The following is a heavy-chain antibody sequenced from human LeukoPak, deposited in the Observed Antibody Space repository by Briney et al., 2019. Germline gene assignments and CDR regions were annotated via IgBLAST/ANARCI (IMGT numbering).Heavy chain of an antibody. Sequence: QAGGSLRLSCAASGFTFSSYAMSWVRQAPGKGLEWVSAISGSGGSTYYADSVKGRFTISRDNSKNTLYLQMNSLRAEDTAVYYCAKGDYGDSRGYFDYWGQGTLVTVSS. CDR2: ISGSGGST. CDR3: AKGDYGDSRGYFDY. CDR1: GFTFSSYA. V-gene: IGHV3-23*01. J-gene: IGHJ4*02. D-gene: IGHD4-17*01.